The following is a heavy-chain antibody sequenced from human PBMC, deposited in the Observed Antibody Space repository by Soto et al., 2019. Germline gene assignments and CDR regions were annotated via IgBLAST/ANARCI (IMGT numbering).Heavy chain of an antibody. D-gene: IGHD3-10*01. CDR2: IYYSGGT. J-gene: IGHJ6*02. CDR3: ARVFGFGGMDV. Sequence: QVQLQESGPGLVKPSQTLSLTCTVSGGSISSGGYYWSWIRQHPGKGLEGIGYIYYSGGTSYNPSIKSRVTISVDTSKNQFSLKLSSVTAADTAVYYCARVFGFGGMDVWGQGTTVTVSS. CDR1: GGSISSGGYY. V-gene: IGHV4-31*03.